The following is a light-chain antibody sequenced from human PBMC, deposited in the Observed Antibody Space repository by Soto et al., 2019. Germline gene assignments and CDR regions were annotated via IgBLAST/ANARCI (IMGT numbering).Light chain of an antibody. CDR3: QHRMNWPLT. CDR1: QSISSY. CDR2: AAS. J-gene: IGKJ5*01. Sequence: DLEVTQTQSSLSASVGDRVTITCRASQSISSYLNWYQQKPGKAPKLLIYAASSLQSGVPSRFSGSGSGTDFTLTISSLEPEDFAVYYCQHRMNWPLTFGQGTRLEI. V-gene: IGKV1-39*01.